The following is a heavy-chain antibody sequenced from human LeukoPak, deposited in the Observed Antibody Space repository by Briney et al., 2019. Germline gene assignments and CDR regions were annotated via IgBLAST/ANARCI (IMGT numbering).Heavy chain of an antibody. CDR3: ARVTGYMIEDYFDY. V-gene: IGHV4-39*07. D-gene: IGHD3-22*01. CDR1: GGSISSSSYY. J-gene: IGHJ4*02. CDR2: IYYSGRT. Sequence: SETLSLTCTVSGGSISSSSYYWGWIRQPPGKGLEWIGSIYYSGRTYYNPSLKSRVTISVDTSKNQFSLKLRSVTAADTAVYYCARVTGYMIEDYFDYWGQGTLVTVSS.